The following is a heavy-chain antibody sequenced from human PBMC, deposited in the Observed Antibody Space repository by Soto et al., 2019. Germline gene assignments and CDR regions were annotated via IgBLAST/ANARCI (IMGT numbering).Heavy chain of an antibody. D-gene: IGHD3-16*02. V-gene: IGHV3-30*18. CDR2: ISYDGSNK. CDR3: AKEMYDYIWGGYRYTGLSYFEY. Sequence: QVQLVESGGGVVQPGRSLRLSCAASGFTFSSYGMHWVRQAPGKGLEWVAVISYDGSNKYYADSVKGRFTISRDNSKNTLYLQMNSRRAEDTAVYYCAKEMYDYIWGGYRYTGLSYFEYWGQGTLVTGSS. J-gene: IGHJ4*02. CDR1: GFTFSSYG.